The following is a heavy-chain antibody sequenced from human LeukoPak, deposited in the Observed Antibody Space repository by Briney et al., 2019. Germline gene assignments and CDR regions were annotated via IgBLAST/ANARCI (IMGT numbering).Heavy chain of an antibody. CDR2: ISWNSGSI. CDR3: ARDSPARGIDY. V-gene: IGHV3-9*01. Sequence: GGSLRLSCAASGFTFDDYAMHWVRQAPGKGLEWVSGISWNSGSIGYADSVKGRFTISRDNAKNSLYLQMNSLRAEDTAVYYCARDSPARGIDYWGQGTLVTVSS. J-gene: IGHJ4*02. D-gene: IGHD3-10*01. CDR1: GFTFDDYA.